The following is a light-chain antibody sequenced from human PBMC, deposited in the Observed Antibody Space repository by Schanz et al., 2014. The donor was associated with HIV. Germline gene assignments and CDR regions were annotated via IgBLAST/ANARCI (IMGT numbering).Light chain of an antibody. Sequence: EIVLTQSPGTLSLSPGERVTLSCRASQSVSNRYLAWYQQRPGQAPRLLIYGASSRATGIPDRVSGSGSGTDFTLTISRLEPEDYAVYYCQQYGSSPWTFGQGTRVDVK. CDR3: QQYGSSPWT. J-gene: IGKJ1*01. CDR2: GAS. CDR1: QSVSNRY. V-gene: IGKV3-20*01.